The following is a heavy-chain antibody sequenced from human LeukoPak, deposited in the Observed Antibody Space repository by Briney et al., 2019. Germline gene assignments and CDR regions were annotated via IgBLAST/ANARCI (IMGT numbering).Heavy chain of an antibody. V-gene: IGHV4-39*01. J-gene: IGHJ4*02. D-gene: IGHD3-10*01. CDR1: GGSIRSSSYY. CDR3: AAQYTYASENSSYPFDY. CDR2: MYYSGST. Sequence: SETLSLTCTVSGGSIRSSSYYWLWIRQPPGKGLEWIGSMYYSGSTYYNPSLKSRVTMSADTSKNQFSLKLSSVTAADTAVYYCAAQYTYASENSSYPFDYWGQGTLVAVSS.